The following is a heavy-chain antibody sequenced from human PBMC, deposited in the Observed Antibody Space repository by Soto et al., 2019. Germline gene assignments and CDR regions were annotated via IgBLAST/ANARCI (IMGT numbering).Heavy chain of an antibody. J-gene: IGHJ4*02. CDR2: IHPNSGGP. D-gene: IGHD2-2*01. CDR3: ARDTKIPANAIHDGR. Sequence: VEMVQSGAEVKKPGASVRVSCKASGYTFTDYFIHWVRQAPGQGLERMVWIHPNSGGPNYPQKFQCTVTMTRDTSTTTVYSHLSRLPSDATATYYCARDTKIPANAIHDGRWGQGALVTVSS. V-gene: IGHV1-2*02. CDR1: GYTFTDYF.